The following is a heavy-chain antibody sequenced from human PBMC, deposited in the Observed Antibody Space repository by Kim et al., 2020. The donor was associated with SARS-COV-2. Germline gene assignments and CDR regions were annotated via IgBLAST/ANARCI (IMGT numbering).Heavy chain of an antibody. Sequence: SPSFQGQFTISADKSISTAYLQWSSLKASDTAMYYCARGSSSSAYKPLDYWGQGTLVTVSS. V-gene: IGHV5-51*01. J-gene: IGHJ4*02. D-gene: IGHD1-1*01. CDR3: ARGSSSSAYKPLDY.